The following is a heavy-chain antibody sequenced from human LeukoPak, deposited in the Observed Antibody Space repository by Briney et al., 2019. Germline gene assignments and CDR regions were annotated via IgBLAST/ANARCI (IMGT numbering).Heavy chain of an antibody. V-gene: IGHV3-23*01. J-gene: IGHJ4*02. CDR1: GFTFKTYA. D-gene: IGHD3-10*01. Sequence: PGGSLRLSCSASGFTFKTYAMSWARQAPGKGLEWVSGIRSSGDSTYYADSVKGRFTISRDNSRNTLYLQMNSLSAEDTAVYYCAKEVRESAWFYFDYWGQGTLATVSS. CDR3: AKEVRESAWFYFDY. CDR2: IRSSGDST.